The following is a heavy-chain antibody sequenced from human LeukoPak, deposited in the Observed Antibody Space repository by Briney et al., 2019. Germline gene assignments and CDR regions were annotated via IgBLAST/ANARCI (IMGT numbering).Heavy chain of an antibody. CDR2: IRYDGSNK. V-gene: IGHV3-30*02. D-gene: IGHD3-10*01. J-gene: IGHJ4*02. CDR1: GFTFSSYG. CDR3: AKERKVRGVGGDY. Sequence: GGSLRLSCAASGFTFSSYGMHWVRQAPGKGLEGVAFIRYDGSNKYYADSVKGRFTISRDNSKNRLYLQMNSLRAEDTAVYYCAKERKVRGVGGDYWGQGTLVTVSS.